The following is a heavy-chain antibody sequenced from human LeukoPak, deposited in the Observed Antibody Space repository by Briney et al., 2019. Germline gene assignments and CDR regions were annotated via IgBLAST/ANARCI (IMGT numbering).Heavy chain of an antibody. CDR2: IYYSGST. CDR3: ARVGIVGLFDP. V-gene: IGHV4-39*07. D-gene: IGHD1-26*01. CDR1: GDSISSTNYY. J-gene: IGHJ5*02. Sequence: SETLSLTCTVSGDSISSTNYYWGWLRQPPGKGLEWIANIYYSGSTYYNPSLKSRVTISVDTSKNQFSLKLSSVTAADTAVYYCARVGIVGLFDPWGQGTLVTVSS.